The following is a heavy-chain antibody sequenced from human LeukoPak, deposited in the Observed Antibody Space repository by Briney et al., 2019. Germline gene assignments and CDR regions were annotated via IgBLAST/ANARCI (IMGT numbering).Heavy chain of an antibody. CDR3: ERDAYYYDTSGYYILDY. CDR2: IYASGDT. Sequence: PSETLSLTCTVSGGSISNYYWTWVRQSAGKGLERIGRIYASGDTYYSPSLQSRVTMSVDTSKNQFSLRLNSVTAADTAVYYCERDAYYYDTSGYYILDYWGQGTLVTVSS. CDR1: GGSISNYY. J-gene: IGHJ4*02. V-gene: IGHV4-4*07. D-gene: IGHD3-22*01.